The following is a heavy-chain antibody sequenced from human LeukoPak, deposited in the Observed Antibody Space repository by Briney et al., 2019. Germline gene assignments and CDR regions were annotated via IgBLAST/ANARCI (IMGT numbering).Heavy chain of an antibody. CDR2: INTDGSST. CDR1: GFTFSSYW. CDR3: ARDHAQYDFWSGYYNYYYYYMDV. Sequence: GGSLRLSCAASGFTFSSYWMHWVRQAPGEGLVWVSRINTDGSSTRYADSVKGRFTISRDNAKNTLYLQMNSLRAEDTAVYYCARDHAQYDFWSGYYNYYYYYMDVWGKGTTVTVSS. D-gene: IGHD3-3*01. V-gene: IGHV3-74*01. J-gene: IGHJ6*03.